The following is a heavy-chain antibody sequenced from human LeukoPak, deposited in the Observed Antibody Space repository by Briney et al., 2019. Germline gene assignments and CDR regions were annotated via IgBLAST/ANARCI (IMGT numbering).Heavy chain of an antibody. CDR3: AKDPPILRWSFDY. V-gene: IGHV3-23*01. J-gene: IGHJ4*02. CDR2: ITGGGRTT. D-gene: IGHD4-23*01. CDR1: VFTFSTYA. Sequence: GGSLRLSCAASVFTFSTYAMSWVRPTPGEGLGWVSAITGGGRTTYYADSVKGRFIISRDNSKNTLYLQMNSLRAEDTAVYYCAKDPPILRWSFDYGGQGTLVTVPS.